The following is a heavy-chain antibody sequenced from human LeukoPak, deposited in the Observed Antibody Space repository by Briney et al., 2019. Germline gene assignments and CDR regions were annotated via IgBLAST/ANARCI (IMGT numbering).Heavy chain of an antibody. Sequence: SVKVSCKASGYTFTGYYMHWVRQAPGQGLEWMGGIIPIFGTANYAQKFQGRVTITADESTSTAYMELSSLRSEDTAVYYCARDITMVRGVPNWFDPWGQGTLVTVSS. D-gene: IGHD3-10*01. CDR3: ARDITMVRGVPNWFDP. J-gene: IGHJ5*02. CDR1: GYTFTGYY. CDR2: IIPIFGTA. V-gene: IGHV1-69*13.